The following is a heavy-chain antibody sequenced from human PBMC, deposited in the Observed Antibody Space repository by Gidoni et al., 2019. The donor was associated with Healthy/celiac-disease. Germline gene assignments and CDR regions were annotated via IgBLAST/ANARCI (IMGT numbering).Heavy chain of an antibody. Sequence: EVQLVESGGGLVKPGGSLRLSGAASGFTFSNAWMSWVRQAPGKWLECVGRIKSKTDGGTKDYAAPVKGRFTISRDYSKNTLYLQINSLKTEDTAVYYCTTGFDWSSGLDYWGQGPLVTVSS. J-gene: IGHJ4*02. V-gene: IGHV3-15*01. CDR3: TTGFDWSSGLDY. CDR2: IKSKTDGGTK. CDR1: GFTFSNAW. D-gene: IGHD3-9*01.